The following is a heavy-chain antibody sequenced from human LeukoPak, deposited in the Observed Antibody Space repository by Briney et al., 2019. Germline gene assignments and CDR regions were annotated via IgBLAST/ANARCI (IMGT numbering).Heavy chain of an antibody. J-gene: IGHJ4*02. Sequence: GASVKVSCKASGYTFTSYYMHWVRQAAGQGLEWMGIINPSGGSTSYAQKFQGRVTMTRDTSTSTVYMELSSLRSEDTAVYYCAREHYGDYFDYWGQGTLVTVSS. V-gene: IGHV1-46*01. D-gene: IGHD4-17*01. CDR3: AREHYGDYFDY. CDR2: INPSGGST. CDR1: GYTFTSYY.